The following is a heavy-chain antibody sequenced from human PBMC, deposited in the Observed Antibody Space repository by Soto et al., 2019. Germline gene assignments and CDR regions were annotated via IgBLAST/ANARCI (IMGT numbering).Heavy chain of an antibody. J-gene: IGHJ6*02. Sequence: QVQLVQSGAEVKKPGASVKVSCKASGYTFTSYGISWVRQAPGQGLEWMGWISAYNGNTNYAQKLQGRVTMTTDTSTSTAYMELRRLISDDTVVYYCARGPLRYTAMGLDYCYGMDVWGRGTTVTVSS. CDR1: GYTFTSYG. CDR3: ARGPLRYTAMGLDYCYGMDV. V-gene: IGHV1-18*01. D-gene: IGHD5-18*01. CDR2: ISAYNGNT.